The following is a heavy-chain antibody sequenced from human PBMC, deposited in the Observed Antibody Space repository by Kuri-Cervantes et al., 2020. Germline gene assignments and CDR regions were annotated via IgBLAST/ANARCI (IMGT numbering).Heavy chain of an antibody. V-gene: IGHV4-4*07. D-gene: IGHD6-19*01. CDR2: IYTSGST. CDR3: ARDSTRGSGWYGWGNAKTYNWFDP. CDR1: GGSISSYY. Sequence: GSLRLSCTVSGGSISSYYWSWIRQPAGKGLGWIGRIYTSGSTNYNPSLKSRVTMSVDTSKNQFSLKLSSVTAADTAVYYCARDSTRGSGWYGWGNAKTYNWFDPWGQGTLVTVSS. J-gene: IGHJ5*02.